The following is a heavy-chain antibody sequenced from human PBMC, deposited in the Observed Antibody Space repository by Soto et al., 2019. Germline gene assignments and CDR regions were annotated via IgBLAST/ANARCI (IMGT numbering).Heavy chain of an antibody. V-gene: IGHV1-69*14. Sequence: QVRLVQSGAEVKKPGSSVRVSCKASGDTFSTYGFSWVRQAPGQGLEWMGGIIPLFDTATYAQRFQGRVTITADKSTSTSYMELSSLLSEATAVYFCARKPPNSNGDLDAYDVWGHGTMVTVSS. J-gene: IGHJ3*01. CDR1: GDTFSTYG. CDR2: IIPLFDTA. CDR3: ARKPPNSNGDLDAYDV. D-gene: IGHD3-10*01.